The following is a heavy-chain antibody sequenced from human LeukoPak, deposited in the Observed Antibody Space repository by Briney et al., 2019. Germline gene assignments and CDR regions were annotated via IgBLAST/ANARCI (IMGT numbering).Heavy chain of an antibody. Sequence: SETLSLTCAVSGYSISSGYYWGWIRQPPGKGLEWVGSIYHSGSTYYNPSLKSRVTISVDTSKNQFSLKLSSVTAADTPVYYCARHGVYADYDGALYYYYYMDVWGKGTTVTVSS. CDR3: ARHGVYADYDGALYYYYYMDV. J-gene: IGHJ6*03. D-gene: IGHD4-17*01. V-gene: IGHV4-38-2*01. CDR2: IYHSGST. CDR1: GYSISSGYY.